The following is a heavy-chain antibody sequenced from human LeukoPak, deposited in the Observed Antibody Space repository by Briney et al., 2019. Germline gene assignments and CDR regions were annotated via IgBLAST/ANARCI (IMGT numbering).Heavy chain of an antibody. D-gene: IGHD5-24*01. J-gene: IGHJ4*02. CDR2: LHFSGTP. CDR3: TRGGDAHRLENF. CDR1: DDSIRTNSYY. V-gene: IGHV4-39*02. Sequence: SETLTLACSVSDDSIRTNSYYWAWIRQPPGKGLEWVGSLHFSGTPYYSPSLSSRVTVSRDTSKNHFSLNLKSVTATDTGVYFCTRGGDAHRLENFWGPGILVTVSS.